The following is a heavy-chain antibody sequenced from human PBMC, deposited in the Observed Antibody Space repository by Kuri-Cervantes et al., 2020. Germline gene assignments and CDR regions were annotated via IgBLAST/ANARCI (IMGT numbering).Heavy chain of an antibody. D-gene: IGHD2-21*02. V-gene: IGHV1-69*13. CDR1: GGTFSSYA. CDR3: AREVDCGGDCFHLYNWFDP. Sequence: SVKVSCKASGGTFSSYAISWVRQAPGQGLEWMGGIIPIFGTANYAQKFQGRVTITADESTSTAYMELSSLRSEDTAVYCCAREVDCGGDCFHLYNWFDPWGQGTLVTVSS. CDR2: IIPIFGTA. J-gene: IGHJ5*02.